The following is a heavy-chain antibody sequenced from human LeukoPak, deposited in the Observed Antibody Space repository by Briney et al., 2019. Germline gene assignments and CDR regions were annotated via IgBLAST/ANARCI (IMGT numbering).Heavy chain of an antibody. CDR2: INHSGST. D-gene: IGHD3-10*01. CDR3: ARGGRPRGYYMDV. V-gene: IGHV4-34*01. Sequence: PSETLSLTCAVYGGSLSAYYWTWIRQPPGKGLEWIGEINHSGSTNYNPSLKSRVTISVDTSKNQFSLKLSSVTAADTAVYYCARGGRPRGYYMDVWGKGTTVTVSS. J-gene: IGHJ6*03. CDR1: GGSLSAYY.